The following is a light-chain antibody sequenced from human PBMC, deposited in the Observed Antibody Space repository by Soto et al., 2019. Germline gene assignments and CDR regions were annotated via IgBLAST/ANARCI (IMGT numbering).Light chain of an antibody. CDR1: SSNFGSND. V-gene: IGLV1-47*02. CDR2: SYN. CDR3: AAWDDSLNGLYV. J-gene: IGLJ1*01. Sequence: QSVLTQPPSASGTPGQRVTISCSGTSSNFGSNDVYWYQHVPGTAPKLLIYSYNQRPSGIPDRFSGSKSGTSASLAISGLRSEDEADYYCAAWDDSLNGLYVFGTGTKLTVL.